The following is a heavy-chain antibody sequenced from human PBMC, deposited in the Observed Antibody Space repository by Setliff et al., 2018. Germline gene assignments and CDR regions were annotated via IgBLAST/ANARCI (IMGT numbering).Heavy chain of an antibody. CDR1: GVSITSGHY. D-gene: IGHD3-3*01. Sequence: LSLTCGVSGVSITSGHYWGWIRQSPGKGLEWLATIHQRGRTYYNPSLDSRVTISLDTSKNHFSLKLRSVTAEDSAVYYCASPGRDNLDSPFDAFDIWGQGTKVTVSS. J-gene: IGHJ3*02. CDR3: ASPGRDNLDSPFDAFDI. CDR2: IHQRGRT. V-gene: IGHV4-38-2*01.